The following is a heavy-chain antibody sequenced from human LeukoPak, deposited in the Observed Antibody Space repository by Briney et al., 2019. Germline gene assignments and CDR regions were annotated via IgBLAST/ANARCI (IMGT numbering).Heavy chain of an antibody. D-gene: IGHD4-17*01. CDR1: GGSISSYY. Sequence: SETLSLTCTVSGGSISSYYWSWIRQPPGKGLEWIGYIYYSGSTNYNPSLKSRVTISVDTSKNQFSLKLSSVTAADTAVYYCARDFNRDGYSLIDYWGQGTLVTVSS. J-gene: IGHJ4*02. CDR2: IYYSGST. V-gene: IGHV4-59*12. CDR3: ARDFNRDGYSLIDY.